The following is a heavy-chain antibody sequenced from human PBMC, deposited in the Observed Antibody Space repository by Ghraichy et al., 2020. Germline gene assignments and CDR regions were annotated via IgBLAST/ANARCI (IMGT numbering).Heavy chain of an antibody. D-gene: IGHD1-26*01. CDR2: ISSSGATT. V-gene: IGHV3-23*01. Sequence: GGSLRLSCAASGFTFSNSAMTWVRQAPGKGLEWVSTISSSGATTYYADSVTGRFTISIDNSKNMLYLQMNGLRAEDTAVYHCAHGRGVGAIDVFDMWGQGTMVTVSS. CDR1: GFTFSNSA. J-gene: IGHJ3*02. CDR3: AHGRGVGAIDVFDM.